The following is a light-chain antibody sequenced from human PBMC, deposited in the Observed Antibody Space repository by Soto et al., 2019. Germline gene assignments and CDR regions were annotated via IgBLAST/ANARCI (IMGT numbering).Light chain of an antibody. CDR3: KQSYSTPT. Sequence: DIQMTQSPSSLSASVGDRVTITCRASQSISSYLNWYQQKPGKAPKLLIYAASSLQSGVPSRFRGSGSGTDFTLTISNLQPEDFATYYCKQSYSTPTFGQGTKLEIK. J-gene: IGKJ2*01. CDR1: QSISSY. V-gene: IGKV1-39*01. CDR2: AAS.